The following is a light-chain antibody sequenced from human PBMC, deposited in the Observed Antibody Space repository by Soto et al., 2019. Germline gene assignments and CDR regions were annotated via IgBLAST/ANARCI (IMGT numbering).Light chain of an antibody. CDR2: GNT. V-gene: IGLV1-40*01. CDR1: SSNIGSTYD. J-gene: IGLJ1*01. Sequence: QSVLTQPPSVSRAPGQRVTISCTGSSSNIGSTYDVQWYQQLPGTAPKLLIHGNTDRPSGVPDRFSGSKSGTSASLAITGLQADDEADYYCQSYDDCLSVHYVFGTGTKVTV. CDR3: QSYDDCLSVHYV.